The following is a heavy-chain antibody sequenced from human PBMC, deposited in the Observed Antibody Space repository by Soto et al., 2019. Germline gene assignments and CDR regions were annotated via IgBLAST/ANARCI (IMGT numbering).Heavy chain of an antibody. D-gene: IGHD6-19*01. CDR2: VSHDGRNT. Sequence: VQLVASGGGVVQPGRSLRLSCAASGFTFSDYAMHWVRQAPGKGMEWVAVVSHDGRNTHYADSVKDRFTISRDSSKNTVSLEMTRLRAEDTAVYSCAKGGRQWLVTSAFNYWGQGALGTVAS. V-gene: IGHV3-30*18. CDR3: AKGGRQWLVTSAFNY. J-gene: IGHJ4*02. CDR1: GFTFSDYA.